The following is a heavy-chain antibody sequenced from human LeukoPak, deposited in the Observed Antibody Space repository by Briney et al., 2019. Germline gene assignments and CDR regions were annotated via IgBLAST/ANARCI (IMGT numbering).Heavy chain of an antibody. J-gene: IGHJ4*02. CDR1: GFSFGSYA. V-gene: IGHV3-23*01. CDR3: AKTHDSSGYFRSHFDY. Sequence: PGGSLRLSCAGSGFSFGSYAMTWVRQAPGKGLEWVSSINGNGGSTYYADSVKGRLTISRDNSKNTLYLQMNSLRAEDTAVYYCAKTHDSSGYFRSHFDYWGQGTLVTVSS. D-gene: IGHD3-22*01. CDR2: INGNGGST.